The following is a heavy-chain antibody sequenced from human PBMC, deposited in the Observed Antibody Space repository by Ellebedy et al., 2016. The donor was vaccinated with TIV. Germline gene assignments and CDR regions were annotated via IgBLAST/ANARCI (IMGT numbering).Heavy chain of an antibody. J-gene: IGHJ3*02. CDR3: ARDPVGVGPAFDI. Sequence: GESLKISCAASGLTFSSHAMSWVRQAPGKGLEWVSSISGSGGNTYYADSVKGRFTISSDNSKDTLFLQINSLRAEHTAVYYCARDPVGVGPAFDIWGQGTVVTVSS. CDR2: ISGSGGNT. D-gene: IGHD4-23*01. V-gene: IGHV3-23*01. CDR1: GLTFSSHA.